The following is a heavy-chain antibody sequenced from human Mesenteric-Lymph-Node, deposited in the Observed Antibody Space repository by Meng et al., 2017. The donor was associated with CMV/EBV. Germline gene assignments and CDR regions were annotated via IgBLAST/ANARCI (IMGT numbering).Heavy chain of an antibody. V-gene: IGHV1-2*02. CDR1: GYTVTDYY. Sequence: ASVKVSCKVSGYTVTDYYLHWVRQAPGQGLEWMGWVNPNSGGTNYAQNFQGRVTMTRDTSISTAYMELSRLRSDDTAVYYCASSTWGGIHSDYWGQGTLVTVSS. J-gene: IGHJ4*02. D-gene: IGHD3-16*01. CDR3: ASSTWGGIHSDY. CDR2: VNPNSGGT.